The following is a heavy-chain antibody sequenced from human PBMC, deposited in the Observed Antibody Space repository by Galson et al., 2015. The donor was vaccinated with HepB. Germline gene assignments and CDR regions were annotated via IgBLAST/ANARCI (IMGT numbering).Heavy chain of an antibody. CDR3: AKDAEEYSGYDPLDY. CDR1: GFTFSSYA. CDR2: ISGSGGST. V-gene: IGHV3-23*01. D-gene: IGHD5-12*01. J-gene: IGHJ4*02. Sequence: SLRLSCAASGFTFSSYAMSWVRQAPGKGLEWVSAISGSGGSTYYADSVKGRFTISRDNSKNTLYLQRNSLRAEDTAVYYCAKDAEEYSGYDPLDYWGQGTLVTVSS.